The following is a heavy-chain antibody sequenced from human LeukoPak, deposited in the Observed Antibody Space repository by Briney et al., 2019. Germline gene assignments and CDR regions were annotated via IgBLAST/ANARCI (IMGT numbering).Heavy chain of an antibody. D-gene: IGHD5-18*01. CDR1: GGSISSYY. J-gene: IGHJ4*02. V-gene: IGHV4-4*07. CDR3: ARTTAMGNSYYFDY. CDR2: IYISGST. Sequence: PSETLSLTCTVSGGSISSYYWSWIRQPAGKGLEWIGRIYISGSTNYNPSLKSRVTMSVDTSKNQFSLKLSSVTAADTAVYYCARTTAMGNSYYFDYWGQGTLVTVSS.